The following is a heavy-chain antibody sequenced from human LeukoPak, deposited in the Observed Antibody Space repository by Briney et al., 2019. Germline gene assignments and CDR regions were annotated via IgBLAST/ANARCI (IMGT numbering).Heavy chain of an antibody. D-gene: IGHD2-15*01. CDR2: INHSGST. Sequence: NTSETLSLTCAVYGGSFSGYYWSWIRQPPGKGLEWIGEINHSGSTNYNPSLKSRVTISVDTSKNQFSLKLSSVTAADTAVYYCARAPDRMRCSGGSCYPHYYFDYWGQGTLVTVSS. V-gene: IGHV4-34*01. J-gene: IGHJ4*02. CDR3: ARAPDRMRCSGGSCYPHYYFDY. CDR1: GGSFSGYY.